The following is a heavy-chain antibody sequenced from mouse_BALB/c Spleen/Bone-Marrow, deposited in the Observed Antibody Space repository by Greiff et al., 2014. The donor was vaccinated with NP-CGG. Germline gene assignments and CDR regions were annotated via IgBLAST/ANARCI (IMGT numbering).Heavy chain of an antibody. V-gene: IGHV5-9-2*01. J-gene: IGHJ3*01. CDR2: ISGGGSYT. CDR1: GFTFNSYG. CDR3: ARHAYYDQTEVSFVY. Sequence: EVMLVESGGGLVESGGSLKLSCAASGFTFNSYGMSWVRQTPEKRLEWVATISGGGSYTFYPDSVKGRFTISRDNAKNNLYLQLSSLRSEDTALYYCARHAYYDQTEVSFVYWGQGTLVTVSA. D-gene: IGHD2-4*01.